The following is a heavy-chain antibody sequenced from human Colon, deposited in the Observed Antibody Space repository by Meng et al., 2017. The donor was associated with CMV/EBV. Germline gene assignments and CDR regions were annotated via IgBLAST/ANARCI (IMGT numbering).Heavy chain of an antibody. V-gene: IGHV4-39*06. CDR2: IYNSGST. Sequence: RLRLEESGPGLVKPSETLFLTCSVSGGSFTTNSYVWAWIRQPPGKGLEYIGSIYNSGSTYYNASLKSRVTMSVDTSKNQFSLKLSSVTAADTAKYYCARGVLNFFDYWGQGTLVTVSS. CDR3: ARGVLNFFDY. D-gene: IGHD3-10*01. J-gene: IGHJ4*02. CDR1: GGSFTTNSYV.